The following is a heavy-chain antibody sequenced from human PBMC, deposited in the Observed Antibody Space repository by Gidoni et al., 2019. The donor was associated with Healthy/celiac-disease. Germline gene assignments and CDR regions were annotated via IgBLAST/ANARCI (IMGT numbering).Heavy chain of an antibody. J-gene: IGHJ4*02. V-gene: IGHV3-23*01. D-gene: IGHD6-13*01. CDR1: GFPFSSYA. CDR3: AKMVAAASWYFDY. Sequence: EVQLLESGGGLVQPGGSLRLSCGASGFPFSSYAMSWVRQAPGKGLEWVSASSGSGGSTYYADSVKGRFTISRDNSKNTLYLQMNSLSAEDTAVYYCAKMVAAASWYFDYWGQGTLVTVSS. CDR2: SSGSGGST.